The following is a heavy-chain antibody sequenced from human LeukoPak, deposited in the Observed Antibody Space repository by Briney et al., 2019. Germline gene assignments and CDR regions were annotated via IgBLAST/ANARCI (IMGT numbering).Heavy chain of an antibody. CDR3: ARRNGNYFDY. J-gene: IGHJ4*02. CDR1: GYSFPSHW. D-gene: IGHD4-11*01. Sequence: GESLNISCQVSGYSFPSHWIGWVRQMPGKGLEWMGFIYPGDSNTRYSPSFQGQVTISVDKSISTAYLQWGSLKASDTAMYYCARRNGNYFDYWGQGSLVSVSS. V-gene: IGHV5-51*01. CDR2: IYPGDSNT.